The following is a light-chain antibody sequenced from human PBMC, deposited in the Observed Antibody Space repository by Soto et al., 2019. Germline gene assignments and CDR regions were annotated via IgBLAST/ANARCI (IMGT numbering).Light chain of an antibody. CDR1: RSDVGGFDY. Sequence: QSALTQPASVSGSPGQSITISCTGTRSDVGGFDYVSWYQQHPGEAPKLIIYEVTHRPSGVSNRFSGSKSGNTASLTISGLQDEDEAAYYCRSYTNIATWVFGGGTKLTVL. V-gene: IGLV2-14*01. J-gene: IGLJ3*02. CDR2: EVT. CDR3: RSYTNIATWV.